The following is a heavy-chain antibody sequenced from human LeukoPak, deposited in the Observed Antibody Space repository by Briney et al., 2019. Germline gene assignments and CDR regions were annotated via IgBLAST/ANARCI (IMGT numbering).Heavy chain of an antibody. D-gene: IGHD3-3*01. J-gene: IGHJ4*02. V-gene: IGHV4-39*07. CDR3: ARGRNYDFWSGYFTYFDY. CDR2: IYYSGST. Sequence: PSETLSLTCTVSGGSISSSSYYWGWIRQPPGKGLEWIGSIYYSGSTYYNPSLKSRVAMSVDTSKNQFSLKLSSVTAADTAVYYCARGRNYDFWSGYFTYFDYWGQGTLVTVSS. CDR1: GGSISSSSYY.